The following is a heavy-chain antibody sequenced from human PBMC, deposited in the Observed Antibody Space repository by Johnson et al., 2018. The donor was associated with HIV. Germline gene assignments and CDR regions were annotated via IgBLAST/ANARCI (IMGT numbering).Heavy chain of an antibody. CDR2: IPFHGNQQ. CDR1: GFSFSSYG. D-gene: IGHD5/OR15-5a*01. V-gene: IGHV3-30*02. Sequence: QVQLVESGGGVVQPGGSLRLSCAASGFSFSSYGMYWARQAPDKGLEWVAYIPFHGNQQYYGDSVKGRFTISRDNSRDTLFLEMNSLRVEDTAVYYCGKRGDLYDSTASFDAFEVWGQGTMVTVSS. J-gene: IGHJ3*01. CDR3: GKRGDLYDSTASFDAFEV.